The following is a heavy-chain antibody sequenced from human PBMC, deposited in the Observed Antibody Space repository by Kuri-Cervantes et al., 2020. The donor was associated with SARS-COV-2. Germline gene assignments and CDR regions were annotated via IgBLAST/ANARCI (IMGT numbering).Heavy chain of an antibody. CDR1: GYSISSGYY. Sequence: SETLSHTCAVSGYSISSGYYWGWIRQPPGKGLEWIGSIYHSGSTYYNPSLKSRVTISMDTSKNQFSLQLSSVTAADTAVYYCARHASGYSSSWYNWFDPWGQGTLVTVSS. CDR2: IYHSGST. V-gene: IGHV4-38-2*01. CDR3: ARHASGYSSSWYNWFDP. D-gene: IGHD6-13*01. J-gene: IGHJ5*02.